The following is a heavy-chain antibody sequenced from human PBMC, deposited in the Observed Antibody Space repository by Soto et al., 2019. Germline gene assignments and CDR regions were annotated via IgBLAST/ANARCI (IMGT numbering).Heavy chain of an antibody. Sequence: QVHLVQSGAEVKKPGASVKVSCKASGYTFISYYIHWVRQAPGQGLQWMGITNPSGSITTYAQKFQGRVTMTRDTSTSTVYMELSSLTSDDTAVYYCASPSGGSYNAFDIWGQGTMVTVSS. D-gene: IGHD1-26*01. CDR2: TNPSGSIT. CDR3: ASPSGGSYNAFDI. V-gene: IGHV1-46*01. J-gene: IGHJ3*02. CDR1: GYTFISYY.